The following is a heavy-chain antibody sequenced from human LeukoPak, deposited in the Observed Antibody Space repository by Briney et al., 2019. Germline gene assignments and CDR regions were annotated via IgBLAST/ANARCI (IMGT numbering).Heavy chain of an antibody. CDR3: ARDYVPKYYYAPDAFDI. J-gene: IGHJ3*02. CDR2: ISSSSSYI. Sequence: PGGSLRLSCSASGFTFSSYSMNWVRQAPGKGLEWVSSISSSSSYIYYADSVKGRFTISRDNAKNSLYLQMNSLRAEDTAVYYCARDYVPKYYYAPDAFDIWGQGTMVTVSS. D-gene: IGHD3-10*01. V-gene: IGHV3-21*01. CDR1: GFTFSSYS.